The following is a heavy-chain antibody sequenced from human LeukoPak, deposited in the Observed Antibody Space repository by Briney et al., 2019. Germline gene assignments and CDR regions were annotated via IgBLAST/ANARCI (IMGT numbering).Heavy chain of an antibody. CDR2: ISSSSSRI. CDR1: GLTFTSYS. J-gene: IGHJ4*02. V-gene: IGHV3-48*01. CDR3: ARSSWTCFDF. D-gene: IGHD2-2*01. Sequence: PGGSLRLSCAASGLTFTSYSMNWVRQAPGKGLEWGSYISSSSSRIYYVDSVKGRFTISRDNAKNSPYLQMNSLRSENTAVFNFARSSWTCFDFWGQGTLVTVSS.